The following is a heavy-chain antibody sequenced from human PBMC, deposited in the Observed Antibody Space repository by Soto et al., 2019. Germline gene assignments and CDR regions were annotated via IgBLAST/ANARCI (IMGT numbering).Heavy chain of an antibody. J-gene: IGHJ6*02. Sequence: QCWWSLRLCCAASGVTVSSYAMSWVRQAPGKGLEWVSAISGSGGSTYYADSVKGRFTISRDNSKNTLYLQMNSLRAEDTAVYYCAKSLALITMDVWGQGTTVTVSS. V-gene: IGHV3-23*01. D-gene: IGHD3-22*01. CDR2: ISGSGGST. CDR1: GVTVSSYA. CDR3: AKSLALITMDV.